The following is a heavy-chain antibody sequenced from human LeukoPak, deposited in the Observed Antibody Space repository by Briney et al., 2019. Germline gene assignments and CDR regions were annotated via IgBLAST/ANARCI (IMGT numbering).Heavy chain of an antibody. CDR2: IYYSGST. Sequence: MPSETLSLTCTVSGGSISSSYYYWGWIRQPPGKGLEWIGSIYYSGSTYYNPSLKSRVTISVDTSKNQFSLKLSSVTAADTAVYYCARDKEQWVGSFDYWGQGTLVTVSS. CDR1: GGSISSSYYY. D-gene: IGHD6-19*01. V-gene: IGHV4-39*07. CDR3: ARDKEQWVGSFDY. J-gene: IGHJ4*02.